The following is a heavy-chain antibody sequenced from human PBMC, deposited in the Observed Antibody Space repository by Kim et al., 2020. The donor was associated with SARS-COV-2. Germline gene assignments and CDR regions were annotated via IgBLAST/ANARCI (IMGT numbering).Heavy chain of an antibody. D-gene: IGHD3-10*01. CDR2: GNT. J-gene: IGHJ4*02. V-gene: IGHV1-8*01. CDR3: AREVGREDY. Sequence: GNTGYQQKFQGRVTMTRNTSISTAYMELSSLRSEDTAVYYCAREVGREDYWGQGTLVTVSS.